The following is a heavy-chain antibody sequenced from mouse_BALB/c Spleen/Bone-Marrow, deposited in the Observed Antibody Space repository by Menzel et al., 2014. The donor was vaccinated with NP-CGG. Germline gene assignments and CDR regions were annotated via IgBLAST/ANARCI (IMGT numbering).Heavy chain of an antibody. CDR1: GYSFTGYT. Sequence: EVQLQQSGPELVQPGASMKISCKASGYSFTGYTMNWVKQSHGKNLEWIGLINPYNGGTNYNQKFKGKATLTVDKSSSTAYMELLSLTSEDSAVYCCARDYYGFSYGFAFWGQGTLVTVS. V-gene: IGHV1-18*01. CDR3: ARDYYGFSYGFAF. J-gene: IGHJ3*01. D-gene: IGHD1-1*01. CDR2: INPYNGGT.